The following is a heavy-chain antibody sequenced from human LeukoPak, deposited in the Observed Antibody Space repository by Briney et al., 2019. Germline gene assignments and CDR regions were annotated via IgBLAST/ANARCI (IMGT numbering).Heavy chain of an antibody. CDR1: GGSISSYY. CDR3: ARSNTWFGITGFDY. Sequence: SETLSLTCAVYGGSISSYYWSWIRQPPGKGLEWIGYIYYSGSTNYNPSLKSRVTISVDTSKNQFSLKLSSVTAADTAVYYCARSNTWFGITGFDYWGQGTLVTVSS. D-gene: IGHD3-10*01. V-gene: IGHV4-59*01. J-gene: IGHJ4*02. CDR2: IYYSGST.